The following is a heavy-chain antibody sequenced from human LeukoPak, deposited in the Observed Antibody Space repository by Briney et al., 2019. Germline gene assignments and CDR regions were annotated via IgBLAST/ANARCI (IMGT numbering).Heavy chain of an antibody. V-gene: IGHV4-34*01. J-gene: IGHJ3*02. D-gene: IGHD1-26*01. CDR3: ATLGSGSYYDAFDI. Sequence: SETLSLTCAVYGGSFSGYYWSWIRQPPGKRLEWIGEINHSGSTNYNPSLKSRVTISVDTSKNQFSLKLSSVTAADTAVYYCATLGSGSYYDAFDIWGQGTMVTVSS. CDR1: GGSFSGYY. CDR2: INHSGST.